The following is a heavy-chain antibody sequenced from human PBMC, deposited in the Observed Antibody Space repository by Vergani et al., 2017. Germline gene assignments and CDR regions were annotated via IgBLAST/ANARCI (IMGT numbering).Heavy chain of an antibody. V-gene: IGHV1-8*03. D-gene: IGHD3-10*01. CDR2: MNPNSGNT. J-gene: IGHJ5*02. Sequence: QVQLVQSGAEVRKPWASVKVSCKASGYTFTSYDINWVRQATGQGLEWMGWMNPNSGNTGYAQKFQGRVTITRNTSISTAYMELSSLRSDDTAVYYCARGNGSYFFGSGSYSSWGQGTLVTVSS. CDR3: ARGNGSYFFGSGSYSS. CDR1: GYTFTSYD.